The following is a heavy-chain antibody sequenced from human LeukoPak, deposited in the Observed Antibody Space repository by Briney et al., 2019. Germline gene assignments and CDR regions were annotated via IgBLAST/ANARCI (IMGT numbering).Heavy chain of an antibody. CDR3: ARDCSSTSCYGGYYYYYYGMDV. V-gene: IGHV1-69*13. CDR2: IIPIFGTA. Sequence: GASVKVSCKASGGTFSSYAISWVRQAPGQGFEWMGGIIPIFGTANYAQKFQGRVTITADESTSTAYMELSSLRSEDTAVYYCARDCSSTSCYGGYYYYYYGMDVWGQGTTVTVSS. CDR1: GGTFSSYA. J-gene: IGHJ6*02. D-gene: IGHD2-2*01.